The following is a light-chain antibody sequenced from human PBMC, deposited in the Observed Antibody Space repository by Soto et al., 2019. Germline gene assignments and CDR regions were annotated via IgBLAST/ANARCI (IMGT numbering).Light chain of an antibody. CDR3: QQYTNWPKT. CDR2: GTS. J-gene: IGKJ1*01. V-gene: IGKV3-20*01. CDR1: QSVSSSH. Sequence: VLTQSPGTLSLSPGERATLSCRASQSVSSSHLAWYQQKPGQAPRLLIYGTSSRATGIPDRFSGSGSGTDFTLTISSLQSEDFAVYYCQQYTNWPKTFGQGTKVEIK.